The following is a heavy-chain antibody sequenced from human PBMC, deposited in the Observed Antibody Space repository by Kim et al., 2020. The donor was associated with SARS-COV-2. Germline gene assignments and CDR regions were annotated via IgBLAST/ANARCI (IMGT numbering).Heavy chain of an antibody. D-gene: IGHD3-10*01. V-gene: IGHV4-34*01. Sequence: LKRRVTISVETSKNQFSLKLSSVTAEDTAVYYCARGYYGSGSYYNGGFDYWGQGTLVTVSS. CDR3: ARGYYGSGSYYNGGFDY. J-gene: IGHJ4*02.